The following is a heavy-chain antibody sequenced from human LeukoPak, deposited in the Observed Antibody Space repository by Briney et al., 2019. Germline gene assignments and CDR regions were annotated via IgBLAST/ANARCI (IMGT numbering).Heavy chain of an antibody. CDR2: ISGSGGST. V-gene: IGHV3-23*01. D-gene: IGHD3-10*01. Sequence: GGSLRLSCAASGFTFSSYAMSWVRQAPGKGLEWVSAISGSGGSTYYADSVKGRFTISRDNSKNTLYLQMNSLRAEDTAVYYCAKGTGSWFGEGLGYYGMDVWGKGTTVTVSS. J-gene: IGHJ6*04. CDR3: AKGTGSWFGEGLGYYGMDV. CDR1: GFTFSSYA.